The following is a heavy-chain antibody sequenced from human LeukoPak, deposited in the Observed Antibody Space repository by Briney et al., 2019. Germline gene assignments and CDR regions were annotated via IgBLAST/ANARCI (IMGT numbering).Heavy chain of an antibody. D-gene: IGHD6-19*01. V-gene: IGHV3-64*01. CDR2: ISSNGGST. J-gene: IGHJ5*02. CDR1: GFTFSSYA. Sequence: TGGSLRLSCAASGFTFSSYAMHWVRQAPGKGLEYVSAISSNGGSTYYANSVKGRFTISRDNSKNTLYLQMGSLRAEDMAVYYCARGSGGWYKDNWFDPWGQGTLVTVSS. CDR3: ARGSGGWYKDNWFDP.